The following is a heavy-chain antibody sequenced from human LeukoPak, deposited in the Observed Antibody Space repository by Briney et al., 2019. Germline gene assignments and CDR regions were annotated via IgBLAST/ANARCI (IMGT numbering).Heavy chain of an antibody. Sequence: GGSLRLSCAPSGFXFGSYEINWVRQAPGKGLEWVSYISSSGNTIYYADSVKGRFTISRDNAKHSLYLQMNSLRAEDAALYYCASSKVGTFDSWGQGTLVTVSS. V-gene: IGHV3-48*03. J-gene: IGHJ4*02. CDR2: ISSSGNTI. D-gene: IGHD1-26*01. CDR1: GFXFGSYE. CDR3: ASSKVGTFDS.